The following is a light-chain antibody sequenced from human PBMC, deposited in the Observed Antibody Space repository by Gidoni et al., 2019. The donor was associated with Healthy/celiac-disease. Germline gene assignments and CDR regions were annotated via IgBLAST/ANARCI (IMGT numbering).Light chain of an antibody. CDR1: QSVSSY. CDR2: DAS. Sequence: EIVLTQSPATLSLSPGERATLSCRASQSVSSYLAWYQQKPGQPPRLLIYDASNRATGIPARFSGSGSGTDFTLTISSLEPEDFAVYYCQQRSNWPTFXQXTKVEIK. CDR3: QQRSNWPT. J-gene: IGKJ1*01. V-gene: IGKV3-11*01.